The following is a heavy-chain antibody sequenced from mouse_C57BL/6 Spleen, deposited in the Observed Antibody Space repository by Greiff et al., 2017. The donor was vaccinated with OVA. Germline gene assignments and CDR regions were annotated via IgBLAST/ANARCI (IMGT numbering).Heavy chain of an antibody. V-gene: IGHV1-7*01. D-gene: IGHD1-3*01. Sequence: VQLQQSGAELAKPGASVTLSCKASGYTFTSYWMHWVKQRPGQGLEWIGYINPSSGYTKYNQKFKDKATLTADKSSSTAYMQLSSLTYEDSAVYYGARAAKLDVSDWYFDVWGTGTTLTVSS. CDR2: INPSSGYT. CDR3: ARAAKLDVSDWYFDV. CDR1: GYTFTSYW. J-gene: IGHJ1*03.